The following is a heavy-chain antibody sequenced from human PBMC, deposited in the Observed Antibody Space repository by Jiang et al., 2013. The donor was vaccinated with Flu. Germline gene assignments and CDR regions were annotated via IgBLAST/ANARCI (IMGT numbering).Heavy chain of an antibody. CDR3: ARDVADTSSSVWFDP. CDR1: GYTFADYY. CDR2: INPNTGGT. Sequence: SGAEVKKPGASVKVSCKTSGYTFADYYIHWVRQAPGQGLEWMGWINPNTGGTNYAQKFRDRVTMTRDTSITTVYMELSRLTSDDTAVYYCARDVADTSSSVWFDPGPGNPGHRLL. J-gene: IGHJ5*02. D-gene: IGHD5-18*01. V-gene: IGHV1-2*02.